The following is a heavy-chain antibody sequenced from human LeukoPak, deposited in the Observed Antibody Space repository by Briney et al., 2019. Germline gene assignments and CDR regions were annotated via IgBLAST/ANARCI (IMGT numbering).Heavy chain of an antibody. CDR1: GGTFSSSA. Sequence: ASVKVSCKASGGTFSSSAITWVRQAPGQGLEWMGWINPNNDDTNYAQKFQGRVTMTRDTSISTAYMELSGLTSDDTAVFYCARRGSGYGYDYWGQGTLVTVSS. V-gene: IGHV1-2*02. D-gene: IGHD5-18*01. J-gene: IGHJ4*02. CDR2: INPNNDDT. CDR3: ARRGSGYGYDY.